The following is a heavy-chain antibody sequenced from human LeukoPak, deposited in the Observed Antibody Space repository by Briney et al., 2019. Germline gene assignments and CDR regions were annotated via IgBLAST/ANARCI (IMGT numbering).Heavy chain of an antibody. J-gene: IGHJ4*02. CDR2: ISSSGSTI. CDR3: ARDPWGDSSGYVDY. CDR1: GFTFSDYY. Sequence: GGSLRLSCAASGFTFSDYYMSWIRQAPGKGLEWVSYISSSGSTIYYADSVEGRFTISRDNAKNSLYLQMNSLRAEDAAVYYCARDPWGDSSGYVDYWGQGTLVAVSS. D-gene: IGHD3-22*01. V-gene: IGHV3-11*01.